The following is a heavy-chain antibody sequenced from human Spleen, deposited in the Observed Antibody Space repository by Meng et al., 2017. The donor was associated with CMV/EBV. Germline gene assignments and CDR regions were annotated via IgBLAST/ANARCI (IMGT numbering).Heavy chain of an antibody. J-gene: IGHJ4*02. CDR1: GYTFTGYY. CDR3: ARGASGYDWTPEY. Sequence: ASVKVSCKASGYTFTGYYMHWVRQAPGQGLEWMGWIDPKSGDTKYAQKFQGRVTLSRDTSFSATYMELSRLRSDDTAVYYCARGASGYDWTPEYWGQGTLVTVSS. D-gene: IGHD5-12*01. CDR2: IDPKSGDT. V-gene: IGHV1-2*02.